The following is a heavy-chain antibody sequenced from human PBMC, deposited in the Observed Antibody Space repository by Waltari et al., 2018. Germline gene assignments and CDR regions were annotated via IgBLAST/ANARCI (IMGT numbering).Heavy chain of an antibody. D-gene: IGHD6-13*01. CDR2: INPSGGST. V-gene: IGHV1-46*01. Sequence: QVQLVQSGAEVKKPGASVKVSCKASGYTFTSYYMHWVRQAPGQGLEWMGIINPSGGSTSYAEKFQGRVTITADTSTDTAYMELSSLRSEDTAVYYCATGYSSRGGYWGQGTLVTVSS. CDR1: GYTFTSYY. CDR3: ATGYSSRGGY. J-gene: IGHJ4*02.